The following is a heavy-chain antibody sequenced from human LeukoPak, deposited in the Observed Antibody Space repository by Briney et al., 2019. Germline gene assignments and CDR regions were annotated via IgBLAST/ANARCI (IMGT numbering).Heavy chain of an antibody. D-gene: IGHD3-3*01. CDR2: IYYSGST. V-gene: IGHV4-59*12. J-gene: IGHJ5*02. Sequence: NPSETLSLTCTVSGGSISSYYWSWIRQPPGKGLEWIGYIYYSGSTNYNPSLKSRVTISVDTSKNQFSLKLSSVTAADTAVYYCARGPLFPPDWFDPWGQGTLVTVSS. CDR1: GGSISSYY. CDR3: ARGPLFPPDWFDP.